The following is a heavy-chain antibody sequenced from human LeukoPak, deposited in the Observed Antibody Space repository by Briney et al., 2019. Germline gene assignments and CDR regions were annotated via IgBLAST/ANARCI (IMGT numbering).Heavy chain of an antibody. D-gene: IGHD3-10*01. CDR3: ARDGWFGEMPYYFDY. V-gene: IGHV3-30*19. CDR2: ISYDGSNK. J-gene: IGHJ4*02. Sequence: GRSLRLSCAASGFTFSSYGMHWVRQAPGKGLEWVAVISYDGSNKYYADSVKGRFTISSDNSKNTLYLQMNSLRAEDTAVYYCARDGWFGEMPYYFDYWGQGTLVTVSS. CDR1: GFTFSSYG.